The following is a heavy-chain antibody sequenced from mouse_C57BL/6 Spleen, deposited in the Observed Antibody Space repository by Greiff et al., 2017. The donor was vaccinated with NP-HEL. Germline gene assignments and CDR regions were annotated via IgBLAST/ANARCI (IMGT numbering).Heavy chain of an antibody. J-gene: IGHJ3*01. Sequence: QVQLQQPGAELVKPGAAVKVDCKAAGHRLASYGGQLVGGVSGQCLDVIGEIDPAGGSTNYNQKFKGKATLTVDTSSSTAYMQLSSLTSEDSAVYYFATNYYGSSLWFAYWGQGTLVTVSA. CDR1: GHRLASYG. D-gene: IGHD1-1*01. V-gene: IGHV1-50*01. CDR3: ATNYYGSSLWFAY. CDR2: IDPAGGST.